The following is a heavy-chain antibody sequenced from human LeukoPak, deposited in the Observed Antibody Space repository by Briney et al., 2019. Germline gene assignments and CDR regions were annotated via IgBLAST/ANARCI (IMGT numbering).Heavy chain of an antibody. D-gene: IGHD5-18*01. CDR1: GGSISSGDYY. CDR2: IYYSGST. Sequence: PSETLSLTCTVSGGSISSGDYYWSWIRQPPGKGLEWIGYIYYSGSTYYNPSLKSRVTISVDTSKNQFSLKLSSVTAADTAVYYCASRTAMVDYYYGMDVWGQGTTVTVSS. CDR3: ASRTAMVDYYYGMDV. J-gene: IGHJ6*02. V-gene: IGHV4-30-4*01.